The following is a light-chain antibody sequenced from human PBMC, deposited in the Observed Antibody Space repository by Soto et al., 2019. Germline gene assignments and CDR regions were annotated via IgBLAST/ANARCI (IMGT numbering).Light chain of an antibody. J-gene: IGLJ2*01. CDR3: SSYGGSNNLI. Sequence: QSALTQPASVSGSPGQSIIISCTGISRSVDSYDFVSWYQQHPGKAPKLIIYEGTQRPSGVSNRFSGSKSDNAASLTISGLQAEDEADYYCSSYGGSNNLIFGGGTKLTVL. CDR2: EGT. V-gene: IGLV2-23*01. CDR1: SRSVDSYDF.